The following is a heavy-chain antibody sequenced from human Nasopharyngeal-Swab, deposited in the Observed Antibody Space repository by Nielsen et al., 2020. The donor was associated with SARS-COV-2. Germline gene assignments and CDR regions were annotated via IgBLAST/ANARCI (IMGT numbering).Heavy chain of an antibody. V-gene: IGHV4-39*01. CDR3: ARHALVTKDFDY. CDR2: IYYSGST. J-gene: IGHJ4*02. Sequence: PGKGLEWIGSIYYSGSTYYNPSLKSRATISVDTSKNQFSLKLSSVTAADTAVYYCARHALVTKDFDYWGQGTLVTVSS. D-gene: IGHD4-17*01.